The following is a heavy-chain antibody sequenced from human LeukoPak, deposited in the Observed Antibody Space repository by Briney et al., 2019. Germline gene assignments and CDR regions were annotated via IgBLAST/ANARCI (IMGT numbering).Heavy chain of an antibody. Sequence: PSETLSLTCTVSGGSISSYYWSWIRQPPGKGLEWIGHIHHTGNTKYNPSLKSRVTTSIDTSKKQFSLRLISVNEADTAVYYCASFGTTYGFDYWGLGTLLTVSS. J-gene: IGHJ4*02. D-gene: IGHD1-14*01. CDR1: GGSISSYY. V-gene: IGHV4-59*01. CDR2: IHHTGNT. CDR3: ASFGTTYGFDY.